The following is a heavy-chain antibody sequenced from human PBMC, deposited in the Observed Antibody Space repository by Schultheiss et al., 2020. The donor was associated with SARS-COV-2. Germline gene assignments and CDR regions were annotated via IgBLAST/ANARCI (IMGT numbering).Heavy chain of an antibody. CDR3: ARGGIIAVAGEGFDY. CDR1: GFTFSSYA. CDR2: IYSGGST. V-gene: IGHV3-23*03. J-gene: IGHJ4*02. Sequence: GGSLRLSCAASGFTFSSYAMSWVRQAPGKGLEWVSVIYSGGSTYYADSVKGRFTISRDNSKNTLYLQMNSLRAEDTAVYYCARGGIIAVAGEGFDYWGQGTLVTVSS. D-gene: IGHD6-19*01.